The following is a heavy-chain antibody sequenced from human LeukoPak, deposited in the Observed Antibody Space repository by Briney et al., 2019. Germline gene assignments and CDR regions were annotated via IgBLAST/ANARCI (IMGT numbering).Heavy chain of an antibody. J-gene: IGHJ4*02. Sequence: GSSVKVSCKASGYTFTSYDINWVRQATGQGLEWMGRISLRSGGTNYAQKFQGRVTVARDTSISTVYMELSRLRSDDTAVYYCRLVTLGDYWGQGTLVTVSS. V-gene: IGHV1-2*06. CDR1: GYTFTSYD. CDR2: ISLRSGGT. CDR3: RLVTLGDY. D-gene: IGHD4-23*01.